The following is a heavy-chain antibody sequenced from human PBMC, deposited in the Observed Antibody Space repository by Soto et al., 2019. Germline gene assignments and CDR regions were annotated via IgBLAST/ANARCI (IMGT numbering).Heavy chain of an antibody. CDR2: IRYDGSNK. CDR3: ARSYYDSSGYGL. V-gene: IGHV3-33*01. CDR1: GFTFSSYG. J-gene: IGHJ4*02. Sequence: GGSLRLSCAASGFTFSSYGMHWVRQAPGKGLEWVAVIRYDGSNKYYADSVKGRFTISRDNSKNTLYLQMNSLRAEDTAVYYCARSYYDSSGYGLWGQGTLVTVSS. D-gene: IGHD3-22*01.